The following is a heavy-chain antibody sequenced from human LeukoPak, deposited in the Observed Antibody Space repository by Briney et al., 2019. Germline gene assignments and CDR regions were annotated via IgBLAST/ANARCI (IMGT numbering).Heavy chain of an antibody. D-gene: IGHD3-3*01. V-gene: IGHV1-2*02. CDR3: ARDATIFGVVTHMDV. J-gene: IGHJ6*03. CDR1: GYTFTGYY. CDR2: INPNSGGT. Sequence: GASVKVSCKASGYTFTGYYMHWVRQSPGQGLEWMGWINPNSGGTNYAQKFQGRVTMTRDTSISTAYMELSRLRSDDTAVYYCARDATIFGVVTHMDVWGKGTTVTVSS.